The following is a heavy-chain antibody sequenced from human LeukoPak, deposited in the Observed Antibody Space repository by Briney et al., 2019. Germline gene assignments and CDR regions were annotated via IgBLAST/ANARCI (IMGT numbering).Heavy chain of an antibody. V-gene: IGHV3-9*01. CDR3: AKARSYDYGDFDY. Sequence: PGRSLRLSCVASGFTFDDYAMHWVRQAPGKGLEWVSGINWSSGGIGYADSVKGRFTISRDNAKNSLYLQMNSLRAEDTALYYCAKARSYDYGDFDYWGQGTLVTVSS. J-gene: IGHJ4*02. CDR1: GFTFDDYA. D-gene: IGHD4-17*01. CDR2: INWSSGGI.